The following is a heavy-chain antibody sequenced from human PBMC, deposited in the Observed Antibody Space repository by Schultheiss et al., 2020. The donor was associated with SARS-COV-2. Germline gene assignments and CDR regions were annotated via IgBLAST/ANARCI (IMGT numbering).Heavy chain of an antibody. CDR3: ARGRNLEQSSWYVGGVDY. Sequence: SETLSLTCTVSGGSISSYYWSWIRQPPGKGLEWIGEINHSGSTNYNPSLKSRVTISVDTSKNQFSLKLSSVTAADTAVYYCARGRNLEQSSWYVGGVDYWGQGTLVTVSS. V-gene: IGHV4-34*01. CDR2: INHSGST. CDR1: GGSISSYY. D-gene: IGHD6-13*01. J-gene: IGHJ4*02.